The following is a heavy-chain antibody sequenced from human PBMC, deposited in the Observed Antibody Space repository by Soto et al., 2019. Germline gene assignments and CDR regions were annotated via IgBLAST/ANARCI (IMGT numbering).Heavy chain of an antibody. D-gene: IGHD3-9*01. Sequence: SETLSLTCTVSGGSISSYYWSWIRQPPGKGLEWIGYIYYSGSTNYNPSLKSRVTISVDTSKNQFSLKLSSVTAADTAVYYCARDDYDILTGYSFGAFDIWGQGTMVTVSS. CDR2: IYYSGST. V-gene: IGHV4-59*01. J-gene: IGHJ3*02. CDR3: ARDDYDILTGYSFGAFDI. CDR1: GGSISSYY.